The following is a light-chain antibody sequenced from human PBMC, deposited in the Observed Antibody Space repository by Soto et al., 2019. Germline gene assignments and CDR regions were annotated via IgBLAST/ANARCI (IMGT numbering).Light chain of an antibody. CDR3: NSHTSTSTYV. Sequence: QSALTQPASVSGSPGQSITISCTGTTSDVDRYNYVSWYQQHPGKAPKLIIYDVSNRPSGVSNRFSGSKSGNTASLTISGLQAEDEADYYCNSHTSTSTYVFGTGTKVTVL. CDR1: TSDVDRYNY. J-gene: IGLJ1*01. CDR2: DVS. V-gene: IGLV2-14*01.